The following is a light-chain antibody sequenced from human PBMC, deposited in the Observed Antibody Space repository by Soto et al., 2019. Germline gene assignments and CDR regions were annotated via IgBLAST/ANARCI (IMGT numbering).Light chain of an antibody. CDR2: DVS. V-gene: IGLV2-11*01. CDR1: SGDVGGYNY. CDR3: RSYAGSYTYV. J-gene: IGLJ1*01. Sequence: QSVLTHPLSVSGSPGQSVTIFCTGTSGDVGGYNYVSWYQQHPGKAPKPMIYDVSKRPSGVPDRFSGSKSGYTASLTISGLQAEDEADYYCRSYAGSYTYVFGTGTKVTV.